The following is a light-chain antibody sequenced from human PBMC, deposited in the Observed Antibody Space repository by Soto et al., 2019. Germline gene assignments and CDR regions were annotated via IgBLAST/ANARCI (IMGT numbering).Light chain of an antibody. CDR2: EVN. CDR1: SSDVGSDNL. Sequence: QSALTQPASVSGSPGQSITISCTGTSSDVGSDNLVSWYQQHPGKAPKFIIYEVNQRPAGVSYRFSGSKSGNTACLTISGLQAEDEADYYCCSYAGSITYVFGTGTKLTVL. J-gene: IGLJ1*01. CDR3: CSYAGSITYV. V-gene: IGLV2-23*02.